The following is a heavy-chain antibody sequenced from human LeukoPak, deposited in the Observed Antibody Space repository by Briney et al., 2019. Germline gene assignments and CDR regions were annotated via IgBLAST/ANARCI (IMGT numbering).Heavy chain of an antibody. Sequence: GGSLRLSCAASGFTFSSYAMHWVRQAPGKGLEWVAVISYDGSNKYYADSVKGRFTISRDNSKNTVYLQMNSLRVEDTAVYYCARVRGSNWFDPWGQGTLVTVSS. V-gene: IGHV3-30*14. CDR2: ISYDGSNK. CDR1: GFTFSSYA. D-gene: IGHD3-16*01. CDR3: ARVRGSNWFDP. J-gene: IGHJ5*02.